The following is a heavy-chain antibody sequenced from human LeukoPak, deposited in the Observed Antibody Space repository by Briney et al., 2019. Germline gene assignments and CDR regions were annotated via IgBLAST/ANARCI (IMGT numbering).Heavy chain of an antibody. Sequence: GGSLRLSCAASGFTFSSYEMNWVRQTPGKGLEWVANIKQEGSARYYVDSVTGRFTISRDNAMNSLCLQMNSLRVEDTAVYYCAKDLNLRYFDYWGQGTLVTVSS. J-gene: IGHJ4*02. CDR1: GFTFSSYE. CDR3: AKDLNLRYFDY. V-gene: IGHV3-7*01. D-gene: IGHD1-7*01. CDR2: IKQEGSAR.